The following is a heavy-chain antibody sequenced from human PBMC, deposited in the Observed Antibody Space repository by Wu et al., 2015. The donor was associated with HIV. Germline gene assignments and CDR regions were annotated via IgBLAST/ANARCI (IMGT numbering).Heavy chain of an antibody. D-gene: IGHD3-22*01. V-gene: IGHV1-18*01. CDR2: ISGYNDNR. Sequence: QVQLVQSGAEVKKPGASVKVSCKASGYTFTSYGISWVRQAPGQGLEWMGWISGYNDNRNYAQKFQGRVTMTTDTSTSTAYLELRSLRFDDTAVYYCARDDYYDSSGLGLLWYFDLWGRGTLVTVSS. CDR3: ARDDYYDSSGLGLLWYFDL. CDR1: GYTFTSYG. J-gene: IGHJ2*01.